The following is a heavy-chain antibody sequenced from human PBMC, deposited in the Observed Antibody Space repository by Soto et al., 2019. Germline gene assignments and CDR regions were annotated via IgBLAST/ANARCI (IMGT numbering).Heavy chain of an antibody. V-gene: IGHV4-59*01. CDR2: IFYTGST. CDR1: GGSIHDYY. J-gene: IGHJ4*02. Sequence: SETLSLTCTVSGGSIHDYYWVWIRQPPGKGLEWIGSIFYTGSTDYNPSLKSRVTLSLATSKNQFSLNLSSVTAADTAVYYCARVNRGAFDHWGQGSLVTVSS. CDR3: ARVNRGAFDH.